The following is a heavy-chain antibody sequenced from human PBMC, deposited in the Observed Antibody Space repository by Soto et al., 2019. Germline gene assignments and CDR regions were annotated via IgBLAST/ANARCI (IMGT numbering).Heavy chain of an antibody. J-gene: IGHJ6*02. Sequence: SGGSLRLSCAASGFTFSSYSMNWVRQAPGKGLEWVSSSSSSSSYIYYADSVKGRFTISRDNAKNSLYLQMNSLRAEDTAVYYCARGVVPAAIRAGMDVWGQGTTVTVSS. CDR2: SSSSSSYI. V-gene: IGHV3-21*01. CDR3: ARGVVPAAIRAGMDV. CDR1: GFTFSSYS. D-gene: IGHD2-2*02.